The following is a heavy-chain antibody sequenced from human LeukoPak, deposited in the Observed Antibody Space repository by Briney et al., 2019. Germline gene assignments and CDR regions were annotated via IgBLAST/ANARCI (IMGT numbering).Heavy chain of an antibody. CDR2: ISSSGSTI. CDR1: GFTFSSYD. CDR3: ARDSVRNCRGAFAI. Sequence: GGSLRLSCASSGFTFSSYDMNRVRQAPGKGLEWVSYISSSGSTIYYADSVKGRFTISRDNAKNSLYLQMNSLRAEDTAVYYCARDSVRNCRGAFAIWGAGTMVTVSS. J-gene: IGHJ3*02. V-gene: IGHV3-48*03. D-gene: IGHD1-1*01.